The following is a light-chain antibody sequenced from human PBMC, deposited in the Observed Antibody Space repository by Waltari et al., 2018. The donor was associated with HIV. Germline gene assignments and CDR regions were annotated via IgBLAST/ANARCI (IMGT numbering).Light chain of an antibody. V-gene: IGKV3-11*01. CDR3: HQRSDWPRST. CDR2: DSS. Sequence: DIVLTQSPGTLSLSPGGRATLACMASQRVSTYLAWYHQRPGQPPRLLIYDSSSRSTGIPARFSGSGSGTDFTLTISSLEPADFAVYYCHQRSDWPRSTFGGGTKVEIK. J-gene: IGKJ4*01. CDR1: QRVSTY.